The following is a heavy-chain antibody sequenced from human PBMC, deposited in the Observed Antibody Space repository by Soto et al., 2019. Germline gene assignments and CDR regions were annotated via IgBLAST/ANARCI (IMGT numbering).Heavy chain of an antibody. CDR1: GGTFSSYA. D-gene: IGHD4-4*01. CDR3: ARDGGNYSYYYDYYGMDV. Sequence: QVQLVQSGAEVKKPGSSVKVSCKASGGTFSSYAISWVRQAPGQGLEWMGGLIPIFGTANYAQKFQGRVTITADESTSTAYMELSSLRSEDTAVYYCARDGGNYSYYYDYYGMDVWGQGTTVTVSS. CDR2: LIPIFGTA. V-gene: IGHV1-69*01. J-gene: IGHJ6*02.